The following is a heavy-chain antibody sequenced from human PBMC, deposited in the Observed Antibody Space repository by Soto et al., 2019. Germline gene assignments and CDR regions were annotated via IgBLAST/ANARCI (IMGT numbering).Heavy chain of an antibody. CDR3: ARXPSRDFVVVTANDAFDI. J-gene: IGHJ3*02. V-gene: IGHV4-31*03. CDR1: GGSISSGGYY. Sequence: PSETLSLTCTVSGGSISSGGYYWSWIRQHPGKGLEWIGYIYYSGSTYYNPSLKSRVTISVDTSKNQFSLKLSSVTAADTAVYYCARXPSRDFVVVTANDAFDIWGQGTMVTVSS. D-gene: IGHD2-21*02. CDR2: IYYSGST.